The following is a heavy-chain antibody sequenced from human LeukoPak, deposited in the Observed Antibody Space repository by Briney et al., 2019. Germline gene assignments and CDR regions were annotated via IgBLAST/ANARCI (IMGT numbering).Heavy chain of an antibody. CDR3: ARSIAAAGFDY. D-gene: IGHD6-13*01. J-gene: IGHJ4*02. Sequence: SETLSLTCAVYGGSFSGYYWSWIRQPPGKGLEWIGEINHSGGTNYNPSLKSRVTISVDTSKNQFSLKLSSVTAADTAVYYCARSIAAAGFDYWGQGTLVTVSS. CDR1: GGSFSGYY. CDR2: INHSGGT. V-gene: IGHV4-34*01.